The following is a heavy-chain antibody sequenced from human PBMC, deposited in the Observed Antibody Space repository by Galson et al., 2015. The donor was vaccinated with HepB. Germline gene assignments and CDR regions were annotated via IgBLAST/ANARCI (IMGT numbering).Heavy chain of an antibody. CDR1: GFTFSRSA. CDR2: ISYGGSNS. J-gene: IGHJ4*02. CDR3: AREGFHPSFDF. Sequence: SLRLSCAASGFTFSRSAVHWARQAPGKGLEWVAVISYGGSNSYYADSVKGRFNISRDNSKNTLYLQMNSLRPEDTAVYFCAREGFHPSFDFWGQGTLVTVSS. D-gene: IGHD2/OR15-2a*01. V-gene: IGHV3-30-3*01.